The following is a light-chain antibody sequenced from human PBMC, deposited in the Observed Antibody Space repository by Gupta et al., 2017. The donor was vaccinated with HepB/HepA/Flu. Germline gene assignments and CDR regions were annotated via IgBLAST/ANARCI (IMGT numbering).Light chain of an antibody. CDR2: GPS. CDR1: ETISNW. V-gene: IGKV1-12*01. CDR3: QQSNSYPRT. Sequence: IYITQSPSSVSASVGDRVTITCRASETISNWLAWYQQKPLKAPKLLISGPSSLQSGVPSRFSGSGSGTDFTLTISSLQPEDFATYYCQQSNSYPRTFGGGTRLEIK. J-gene: IGKJ4*01.